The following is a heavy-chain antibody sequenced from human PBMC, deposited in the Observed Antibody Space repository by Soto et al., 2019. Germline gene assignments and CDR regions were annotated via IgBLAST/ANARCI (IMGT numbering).Heavy chain of an antibody. V-gene: IGHV4-39*01. Sequence: QLQLQESGPGLVKPSETLSLTCTVSGGSIISSSYYWGWIRQPPGKGLEWIGSIYYSGSTYYNPSLKSRVTISVDTSKNQFSLKRSSVTAADTAVYYCARHGGSGVDYWGQGTLVTVSS. CDR3: ARHGGSGVDY. D-gene: IGHD6-19*01. CDR1: GGSIISSSYY. J-gene: IGHJ4*02. CDR2: IYYSGST.